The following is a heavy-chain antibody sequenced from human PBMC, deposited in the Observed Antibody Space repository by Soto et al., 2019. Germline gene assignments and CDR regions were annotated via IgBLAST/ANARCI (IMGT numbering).Heavy chain of an antibody. D-gene: IGHD6-19*01. CDR3: ETDRALAATGFAWFDS. CDR1: NGSINSRNW. V-gene: IGHV4-4*02. Sequence: QVRLQESGPGLVKPSGTLSLTCTVSNGSINSRNWWSWVRQSPQIGLDYIGEIYHSGATTYNPSPRSRGTISLDEPKSESSLRAAPVTAAGTAVDYGETDRALAATGFAWFDSWGQGIRVTVSS. J-gene: IGHJ5*01. CDR2: IYHSGAT.